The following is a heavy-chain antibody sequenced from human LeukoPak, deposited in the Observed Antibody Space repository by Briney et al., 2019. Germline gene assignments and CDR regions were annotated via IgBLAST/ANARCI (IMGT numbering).Heavy chain of an antibody. V-gene: IGHV4-4*02. CDR2: IFHRGST. CDR1: GGSISSSNW. D-gene: IGHD6-13*01. CDR3: ASRIAAAGTGIDY. Sequence: PSGTLSLTCAVSGGSISSSNWWSWVRQPPVKGLEWIGEIFHRGSTNHYPSLKSRVTISVDKSKNQFSLELSSVTAADTAVYYCASRIAAAGTGIDYWGQGTLVTVSS. J-gene: IGHJ4*02.